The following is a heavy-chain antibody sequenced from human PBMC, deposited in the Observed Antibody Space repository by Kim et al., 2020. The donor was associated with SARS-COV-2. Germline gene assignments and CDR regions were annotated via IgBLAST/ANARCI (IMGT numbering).Heavy chain of an antibody. CDR3: ARGWQYQLQTFDY. CDR2: INHSGST. Sequence: SETLSLTCAVYGGSFSGYYWSWIRQPPGKGLEWIGEINHSGSTNYNPSLKSRVTISVDTSKNQFSLKLSSVTAADTAVYYCARGWQYQLQTFDYWGQGT. D-gene: IGHD2-2*01. V-gene: IGHV4-34*01. J-gene: IGHJ4*02. CDR1: GGSFSGYY.